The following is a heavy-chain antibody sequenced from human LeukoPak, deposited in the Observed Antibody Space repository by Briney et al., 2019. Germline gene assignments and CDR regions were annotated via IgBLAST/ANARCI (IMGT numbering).Heavy chain of an antibody. Sequence: ASVKVSCKASGYTFTGYYMHWVRQAPGQGLEWMGWINPNSGGTNYAQKFQGRVTMTRDTSISTAYMELSRLRSDDTAVYYCARVSARMLYGPNWFDPWGQGTLVTVSS. CDR3: ARVSARMLYGPNWFDP. CDR1: GYTFTGYY. CDR2: INPNSGGT. V-gene: IGHV1-2*02. D-gene: IGHD2-8*01. J-gene: IGHJ5*02.